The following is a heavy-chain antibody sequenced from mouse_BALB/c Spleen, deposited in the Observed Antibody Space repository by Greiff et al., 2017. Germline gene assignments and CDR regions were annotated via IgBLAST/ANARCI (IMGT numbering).Heavy chain of an antibody. CDR2: INPYNGAT. CDR1: GYSFTGYY. Sequence: EVQLQESGPELVKPGASVKISCKASGYSFTGYYMHWVKQSHVKSLEWIGRINPYNGATSYNQNFKDKASLTVDKSSSTAYMELHSLTSEDSAVYYCARSHYGSNYFDYWGQGTTLTVSS. V-gene: IGHV1-31*01. J-gene: IGHJ2*01. CDR3: ARSHYGSNYFDY. D-gene: IGHD1-1*01.